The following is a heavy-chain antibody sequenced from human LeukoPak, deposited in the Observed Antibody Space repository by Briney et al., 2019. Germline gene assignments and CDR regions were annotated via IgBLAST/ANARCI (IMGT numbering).Heavy chain of an antibody. D-gene: IGHD3-10*01. CDR2: INHSGST. CDR1: GGSFGGYY. V-gene: IGHV4-34*01. CDR3: ARIAYGSGSLVLGMDV. J-gene: IGHJ6*02. Sequence: SETLSLACAVYGGSFGGYYWSWIRQPPGKGLEWIGEINHSGSTNYNPSLKSRVTISVDTSKNQFSLKLSSVTAADTAVYYCARIAYGSGSLVLGMDVWGQGTTVTVSS.